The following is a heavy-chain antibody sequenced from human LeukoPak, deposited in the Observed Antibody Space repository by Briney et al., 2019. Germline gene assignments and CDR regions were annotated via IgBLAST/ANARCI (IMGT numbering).Heavy chain of an antibody. Sequence: GGSLRLSCAASGFTFGDYAVSWVRQAPGKGLEWIGFIRSIAYGGTTQYAASVKGRFTLSRDDSKSITYLQMNSLKTEDTAVYYCTRDHPYYYDNSGYPLDYWGQGTLVTVSS. CDR3: TRDHPYYYDNSGYPLDY. CDR1: GFTFGDYA. CDR2: IRSIAYGGTT. V-gene: IGHV3-49*04. J-gene: IGHJ4*02. D-gene: IGHD3-22*01.